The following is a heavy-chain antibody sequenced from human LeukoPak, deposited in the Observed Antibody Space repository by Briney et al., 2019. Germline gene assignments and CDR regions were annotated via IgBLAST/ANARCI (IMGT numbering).Heavy chain of an antibody. J-gene: IGHJ5*02. D-gene: IGHD3-3*01. CDR1: GDSVSGNGAA. CDR3: ARGPRITTFGVVIHWFDP. V-gene: IGHV6-1*01. Sequence: SQTLSLTCAISGDSVSGNGAAWNWIRQSPSRGLEWLGRTYYRSKWYNDYAPSVKSRITINPDTSKNQFSLQLNSVTPEDTAVYYCARGPRITTFGVVIHWFDPWGQGTLVTVSS. CDR2: TYYRSKWYN.